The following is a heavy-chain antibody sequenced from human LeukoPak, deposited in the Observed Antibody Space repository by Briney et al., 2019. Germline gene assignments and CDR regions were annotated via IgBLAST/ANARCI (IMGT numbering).Heavy chain of an antibody. CDR1: GGSITSGNYY. Sequence: SETLSLTCTVSGGSITSGNYYWGWIRQPPGKGPEWLGDIFFTGSTYYSPSLKSRVTISVGTSTTQFSLKLTSVTAADTAVYYCARQIASSGYLPWAFDIWGQGTVVTVSS. D-gene: IGHD3-22*01. V-gene: IGHV4-39*01. J-gene: IGHJ3*02. CDR3: ARQIASSGYLPWAFDI. CDR2: IFFTGST.